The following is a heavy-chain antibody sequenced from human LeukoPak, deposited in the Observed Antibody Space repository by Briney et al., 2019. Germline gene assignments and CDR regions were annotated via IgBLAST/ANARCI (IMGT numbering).Heavy chain of an antibody. CDR3: ARSHPIFGRQWLVTLGY. D-gene: IGHD6-19*01. V-gene: IGHV4-34*01. Sequence: SETLSLTCAVYGGSFSGYYWSWIRQPPGKGLEWIGEINHSGSTNYNPSLKSRVTISVDTSKNQFSLKLSSVTAADTAVYYCARSHPIFGRQWLVTLGYWGQGTLVTVSS. J-gene: IGHJ4*02. CDR1: GGSFSGYY. CDR2: INHSGST.